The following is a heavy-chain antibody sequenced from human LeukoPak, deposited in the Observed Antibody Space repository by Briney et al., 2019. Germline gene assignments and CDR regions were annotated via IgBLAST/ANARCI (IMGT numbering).Heavy chain of an antibody. CDR2: IKQDGSEK. CDR1: GFTFSSYW. D-gene: IGHD5-18*01. V-gene: IGHV3-7*01. J-gene: IGHJ4*02. CDR3: ARDPTRWAYSYGPKRYFDY. Sequence: GGSLRLSCAASGFTFSSYWMSWVRQAPVKVLEWVANIKQDGSEKYYVDSVKGRFTISRDNAKNSLYLQMNSLRAEDTAVYYCARDPTRWAYSYGPKRYFDYWGQGTLVTVSS.